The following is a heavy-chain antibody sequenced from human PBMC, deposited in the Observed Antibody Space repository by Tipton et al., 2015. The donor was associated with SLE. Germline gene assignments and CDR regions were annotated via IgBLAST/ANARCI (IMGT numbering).Heavy chain of an antibody. D-gene: IGHD4-11*01. CDR1: GGSISSYY. Sequence: GLVKPSQTLSLTCTVSGGSISSYYWNWFRQPPGKGLEWIGYIYYSGSTNYNPSLKSRVTISVDRSQNQFSLRLSSVSAADTAVYYCASDYSNSDYSYYYMDVWGKGTTVTVSS. CDR3: ASDYSNSDYSYYYMDV. V-gene: IGHV4-59*01. J-gene: IGHJ6*03. CDR2: IYYSGST.